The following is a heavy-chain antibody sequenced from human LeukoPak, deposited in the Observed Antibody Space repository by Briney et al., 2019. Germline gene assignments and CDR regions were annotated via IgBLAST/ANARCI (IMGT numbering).Heavy chain of an antibody. D-gene: IGHD4-11*01. J-gene: IGHJ4*02. CDR2: INHSGST. V-gene: IGHV4-34*01. CDR1: GGSFSGYY. CDR3: ARRDYSTAADY. Sequence: SETLSLTCAVYGGSFSGYYWSSIRQPPGKGLEWIGEINHSGSTNYNPSLKSRVTISVDTSKNQFSLKLSSVTAADTAVYYCARRDYSTAADYWGQGTLVTVSS.